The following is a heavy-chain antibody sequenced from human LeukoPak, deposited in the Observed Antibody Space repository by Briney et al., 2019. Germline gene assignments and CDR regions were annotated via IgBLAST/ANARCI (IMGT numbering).Heavy chain of an antibody. D-gene: IGHD3-22*01. CDR3: ARDYDSSGYLIDY. CDR1: GFTFRSYS. V-gene: IGHV3-21*01. CDR2: ISSSSSYI. Sequence: GRSLRLSCAASGFTFRSYSMNWVRQAPGKGLEWVSSISSSSSYIYYADSVKGRFTISRDNAKNSLYLQMNSLRAEDTAVYYCARDYDSSGYLIDYWGQGTLVTVSS. J-gene: IGHJ4*02.